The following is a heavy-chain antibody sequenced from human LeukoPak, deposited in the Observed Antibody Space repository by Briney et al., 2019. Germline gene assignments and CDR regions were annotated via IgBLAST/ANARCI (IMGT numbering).Heavy chain of an antibody. CDR1: GGTFSSYA. Sequence: VASVKVSCKASGGTFSSYAISWVRQAPGQGLEWMGWISAYNGNTNYAQKLQGRVTMTTDTSTSAAYMELRSLRSDDTAVYYCARFDSLAAASFFDYWGQGTLVTVSS. V-gene: IGHV1-18*01. CDR3: ARFDSLAAASFFDY. CDR2: ISAYNGNT. J-gene: IGHJ4*02. D-gene: IGHD6-13*01.